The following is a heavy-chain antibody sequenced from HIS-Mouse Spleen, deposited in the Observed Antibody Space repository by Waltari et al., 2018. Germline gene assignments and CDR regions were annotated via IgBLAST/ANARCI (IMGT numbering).Heavy chain of an antibody. D-gene: IGHD1-26*01. J-gene: IGHJ5*02. Sequence: QVQLVQSGAEVKKPGASVKVSCKASGYTFTGYYMHWVRQAPGQGLEWMEWINPNRGGKNYAQKFQGRVTMTRDTSISTAYMELSRLRSDDTAVYYCARGSGRWELLLPNWFDPWGQGTLVTVSS. CDR3: ARGSGRWELLLPNWFDP. CDR1: GYTFTGYY. CDR2: INPNRGGK. V-gene: IGHV1-2*02.